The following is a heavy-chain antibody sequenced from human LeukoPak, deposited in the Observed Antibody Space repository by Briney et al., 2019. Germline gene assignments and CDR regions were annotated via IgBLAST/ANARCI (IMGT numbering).Heavy chain of an antibody. CDR1: GFTFSTYD. J-gene: IGHJ4*02. CDR2: IGTAGDT. D-gene: IGHD3-22*01. V-gene: IGHV3-13*01. CDR3: ARVRYYYDSSGYSPPYYFDY. Sequence: GGSLRPSCAASGFTFSTYDMHWVRQATGKGLEWVSAIGTAGDTYYPGSVKGRFTISRESAKNSLYLQMNSLRAEDTAVYYCARVRYYYDSSGYSPPYYFDYWGQGTLVTVSS.